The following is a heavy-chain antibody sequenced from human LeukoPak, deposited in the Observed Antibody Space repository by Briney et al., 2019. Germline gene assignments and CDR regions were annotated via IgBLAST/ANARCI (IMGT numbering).Heavy chain of an antibody. CDR3: ARVKDAFDI. J-gene: IGHJ3*02. V-gene: IGHV4-34*01. CDR2: INHSGST. Sequence: SETLSLTCAVYGGSFSGYYWSWIRQPPGKGLEWIGEINHSGSTNYNPSLKSRVTISVDTSKNQFSLKLSSVTTADTAVYYCARVKDAFDIWGQGTMVTVSS. CDR1: GGSFSGYY.